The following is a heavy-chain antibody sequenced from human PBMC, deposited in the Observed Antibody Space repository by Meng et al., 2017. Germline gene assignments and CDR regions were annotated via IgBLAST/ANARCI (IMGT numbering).Heavy chain of an antibody. CDR1: GFTCRNYW. CDR2: IKPDGTKS. Sequence: LVCSGGVLVQCGGSRGFCCTASGFTCRNYWTHRVRQATGKRLVRGSRIKPDGTKSVYAVSVKGRFTISRDNAKNTLYLQMNSLRSDDMAVYYCARSDWFDPWGQGTLVTVSS. V-gene: IGHV3-74*01. CDR3: ARSDWFDP. J-gene: IGHJ5*02.